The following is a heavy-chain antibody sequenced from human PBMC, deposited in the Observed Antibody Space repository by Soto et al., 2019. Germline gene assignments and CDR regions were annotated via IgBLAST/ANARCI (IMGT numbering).Heavy chain of an antibody. Sequence: LSCAASGFTFSSYGMHWVRQAPGKGLEWVAVISYDGSNKYYADSVKGRFTISRDNSKNTLYLQMNSLRAEDTAVYYCAKDYGDYHFDYWGQGTLVTVSS. CDR1: GFTFSSYG. V-gene: IGHV3-30*18. D-gene: IGHD4-17*01. CDR2: ISYDGSNK. CDR3: AKDYGDYHFDY. J-gene: IGHJ4*02.